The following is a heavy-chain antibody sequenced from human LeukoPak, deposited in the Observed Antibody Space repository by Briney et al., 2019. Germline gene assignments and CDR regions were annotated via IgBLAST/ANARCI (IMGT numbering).Heavy chain of an antibody. J-gene: IGHJ4*02. CDR2: ISSSSSYI. Sequence: GGSLRLSCAASGFTFSSYSMNWVRQAPGKGLEWVSSISSSSSYIYYADSVKGRFTISRDNAKNSLYLQMNSLRAEDTAVYYCARDVRLVVVPAAMLLGTGRGPLDYWGQGILVTVSS. CDR1: GFTFSSYS. D-gene: IGHD2-2*01. CDR3: ARDVRLVVVPAAMLLGTGRGPLDY. V-gene: IGHV3-21*01.